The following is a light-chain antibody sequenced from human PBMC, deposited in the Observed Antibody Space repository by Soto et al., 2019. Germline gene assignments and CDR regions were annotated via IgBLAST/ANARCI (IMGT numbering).Light chain of an antibody. Sequence: QSVLTQPPSVSGAPGQRVTISCTGSSSNIGAGYVVHWYQQHPGTAPRLLIYGATHRPSGFPERFSGSRSGSSASLTITGRQTEDESFYPCQSFDSGLSGALFGGGTKLTVL. CDR1: SSNIGAGYV. J-gene: IGLJ2*01. CDR2: GAT. CDR3: QSFDSGLSGAL. V-gene: IGLV1-40*01.